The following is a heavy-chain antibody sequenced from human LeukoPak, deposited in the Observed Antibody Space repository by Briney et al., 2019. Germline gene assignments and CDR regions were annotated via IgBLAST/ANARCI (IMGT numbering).Heavy chain of an antibody. CDR1: GLTFSDYW. J-gene: IGHJ4*02. Sequence: PGGPLRLSCAASGLTFSDYWMTWIRQAPGKGLEWVANIKQDGSEKYYVDSVKGRFTISRDNAKNSLYLQMNSLRAEDTAVYYCASALGFGELCFGNWGQGTLVTVSS. V-gene: IGHV3-7*01. CDR2: IKQDGSEK. CDR3: ASALGFGELCFGN. D-gene: IGHD3-10*01.